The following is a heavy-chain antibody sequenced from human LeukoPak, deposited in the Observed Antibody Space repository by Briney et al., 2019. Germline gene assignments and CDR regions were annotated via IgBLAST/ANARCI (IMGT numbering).Heavy chain of an antibody. CDR3: ARDHSRHGSPAGY. D-gene: IGHD1-26*01. CDR1: GYTFTGYY. J-gene: IGHJ4*02. V-gene: IGHV1-2*02. Sequence: EASVKVSCKASGYTFTGYYMHWVRQAPGQGLEWMGWINPNSGGTNYAQKFQGRVTMTRDTSISTAYMELSRLRSDDTAVYYCARDHSRHGSPAGYWGQGTLVTVSS. CDR2: INPNSGGT.